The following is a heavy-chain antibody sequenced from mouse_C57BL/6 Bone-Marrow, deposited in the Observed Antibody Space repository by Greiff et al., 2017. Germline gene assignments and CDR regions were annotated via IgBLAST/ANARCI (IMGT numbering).Heavy chain of an antibody. CDR2: IDPEDGET. Sequence: VQLQQSGAELVKPGASVKLSCTASGFNIKDYYIHWVQQRTEQGLEWIGRIDPEDGETKYAPKFQDKATITADTASNTAYLQLSSLTSEDTAVYYSTRSLIYYGTNYWGQGTTLTVSS. CDR1: GFNIKDYY. CDR3: TRSLIYYGTNY. J-gene: IGHJ2*01. D-gene: IGHD1-1*01. V-gene: IGHV14-2*01.